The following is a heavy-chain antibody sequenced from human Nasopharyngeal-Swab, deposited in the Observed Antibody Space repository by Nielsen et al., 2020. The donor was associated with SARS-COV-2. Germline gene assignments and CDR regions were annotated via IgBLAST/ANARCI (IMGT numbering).Heavy chain of an antibody. CDR2: INHSGST. Sequence: SETLSLTCAVSGGSFSGYYWSWIRQPPGKGLEWIGEINHSGSTNYNPSLKSRVTISVDTSKNQFSLKLSSVTAADTAVYYCARGRGVLRFLEWLKTDNYYYYMDVWGKGTTVTVSS. CDR1: GGSFSGYY. CDR3: ARGRGVLRFLEWLKTDNYYYYMDV. J-gene: IGHJ6*03. V-gene: IGHV4-34*01. D-gene: IGHD3-3*01.